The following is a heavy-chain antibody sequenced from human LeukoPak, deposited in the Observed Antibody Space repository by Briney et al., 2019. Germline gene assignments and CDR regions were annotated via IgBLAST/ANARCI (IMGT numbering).Heavy chain of an antibody. J-gene: IGHJ4*02. D-gene: IGHD6-13*01. CDR2: IKNDGGEK. CDR1: GFTFSSYR. Sequence: GGSLRLSCAASGFTFSSYRMSWVRQPPGKGLEWVANIKNDGGEKYYVDSVKGRFTISRDNAKNSLYLQMNSLRAEDTAVYYCARVGTAEGTLEDYWGQGTLVTVSS. CDR3: ARVGTAEGTLEDY. V-gene: IGHV3-7*01.